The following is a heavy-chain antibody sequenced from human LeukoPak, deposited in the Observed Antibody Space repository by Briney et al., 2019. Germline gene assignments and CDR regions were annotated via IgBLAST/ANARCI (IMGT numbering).Heavy chain of an antibody. CDR3: ARVRHDYYDSSGYLFDY. CDR2: IIPIFGTA. V-gene: IGHV1-69*05. CDR1: GGTFSSYA. Sequence: SVKVSCKASGGTFSSYAISWLRQAPGQGLEWMGRIIPIFGTANYAQKFQGRVTITTDESTSTAYMELSSLRSEDTAVYYCARVRHDYYDSSGYLFDYWGQGTLVTVSS. J-gene: IGHJ4*02. D-gene: IGHD3-22*01.